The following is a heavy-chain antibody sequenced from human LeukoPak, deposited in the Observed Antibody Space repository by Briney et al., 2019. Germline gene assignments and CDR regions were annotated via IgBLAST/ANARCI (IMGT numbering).Heavy chain of an antibody. CDR1: GFTFSSYS. CDR2: ISSSSSTI. D-gene: IGHD5-12*01. CDR3: AKDLGSGYGLIDY. V-gene: IGHV3-48*04. J-gene: IGHJ4*02. Sequence: PGGSLRLSCAASGFTFSSYSMNWVRQAPGKGLEWVSYISSSSSTIYYADSVKGRFTISRDNAKNSLYLQMNSLRAEDTAVYYCAKDLGSGYGLIDYWGQGTLVTVSS.